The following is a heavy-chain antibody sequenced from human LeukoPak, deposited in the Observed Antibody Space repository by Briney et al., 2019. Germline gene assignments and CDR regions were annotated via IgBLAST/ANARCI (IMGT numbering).Heavy chain of an antibody. J-gene: IGHJ4*02. D-gene: IGHD3-10*01. CDR2: ISYDGSNK. CDR1: GFTFSSYA. CDR3: ARALELLWFGELEYYFDY. V-gene: IGHV3-30*04. Sequence: GSLRLSCAASGFTFSSYAMHWVRQAPGKGLEWVAVISYDGSNKYYADSVKGRFTISRDNSKNTLYLQMNSLRAEDTAVYYCARALELLWFGELEYYFDYWGQGTLVTVSS.